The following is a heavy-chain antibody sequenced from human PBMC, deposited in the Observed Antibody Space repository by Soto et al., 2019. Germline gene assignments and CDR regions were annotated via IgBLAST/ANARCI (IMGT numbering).Heavy chain of an antibody. CDR2: IYYTGNT. CDR3: AKYSGSYYVDY. D-gene: IGHD1-26*01. CDR1: GGSISRTTYY. J-gene: IGHJ4*02. V-gene: IGHV4-39*07. Sequence: SETLSLTCSVSGGSITGGSISRTTYYWGWIRQPPGKGLEWIGSIYYTGNTNYNPSLKSRVTISVDTSKNQFSLKLSSVTAADTAVYYCAKYSGSYYVDYWGQGTLVTVSS.